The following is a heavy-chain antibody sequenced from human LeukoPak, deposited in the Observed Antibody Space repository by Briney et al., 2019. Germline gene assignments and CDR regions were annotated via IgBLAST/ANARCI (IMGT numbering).Heavy chain of an antibody. CDR3: AREGPVVVAGLDY. D-gene: IGHD6-19*01. V-gene: IGHV1-18*01. J-gene: IGHJ4*02. Sequence: ASVKVSCKASGYTFTNYDISWVRQAPGQGLEWVGWISAYNGNTNYAQNLQDRVTMTTDTSTSAAYMELRSLISDDTAVYYCAREGPVVVAGLDYWGQGTLVTVSS. CDR2: ISAYNGNT. CDR1: GYTFTNYD.